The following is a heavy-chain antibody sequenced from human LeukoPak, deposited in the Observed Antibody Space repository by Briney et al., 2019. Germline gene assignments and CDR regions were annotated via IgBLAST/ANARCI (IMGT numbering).Heavy chain of an antibody. CDR1: GVTVSSNY. CDR2: IYSGGST. CDR3: ARVTYYDFWSGYYCDY. J-gene: IGHJ4*02. Sequence: GGSLRLSCAVSGVTVSSNYMSWVRQAPGKGLEWVSVIYSGGSTYYADSVKGRFTISRDNSKNTLYLQMNSLRAEDTAVYYCARVTYYDFWSGYYCDYWGQGTLVTVSS. D-gene: IGHD3-3*01. V-gene: IGHV3-53*01.